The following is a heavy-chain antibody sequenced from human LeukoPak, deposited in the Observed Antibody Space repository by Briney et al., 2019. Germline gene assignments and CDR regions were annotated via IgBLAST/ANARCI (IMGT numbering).Heavy chain of an antibody. Sequence: SETLSLTCTVSGGSISSYYWSWIRQPPGKGLEWIGYIYYSGSTNYNPSLKSRVTISVDTSKNQFSLKLSSVTAADTAVYYCARLGEDYYDNSSLNYWGQGTLVTVSS. CDR2: IYYSGST. CDR3: ARLGEDYYDNSSLNY. J-gene: IGHJ4*02. V-gene: IGHV4-59*08. CDR1: GGSISSYY. D-gene: IGHD3-22*01.